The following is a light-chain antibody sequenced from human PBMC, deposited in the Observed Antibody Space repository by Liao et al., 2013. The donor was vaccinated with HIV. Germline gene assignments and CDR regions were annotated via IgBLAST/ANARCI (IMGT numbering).Light chain of an antibody. V-gene: IGLV3-21*01. CDR2: KDS. CDR1: DIASKS. J-gene: IGLJ2*01. Sequence: SYELTQPPSMSVAPGKTATITCGGNDIASKSVHWYQQKSGQAPVLLIYKDSERPSGIPERFSGSNFGNAATLTISGTQSMDEADYYCQAWDNGAVIFGAGTRLTVL. CDR3: QAWDNGAVI.